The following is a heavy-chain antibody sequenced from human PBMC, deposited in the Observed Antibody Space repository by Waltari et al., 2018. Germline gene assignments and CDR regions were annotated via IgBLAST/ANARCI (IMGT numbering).Heavy chain of an antibody. CDR2: INAGNGNT. V-gene: IGHV1-3*01. CDR3: AGRDSSGYYYRDAFDI. D-gene: IGHD3-22*01. CDR1: GYTFTSYA. Sequence: QVQLVQSGAEVKKPGASVKVSCKASGYTFTSYAMHWVRQAPGQRLEWMGWINAGNGNTKDSQKFQGRVTITRDTSASTAYMELSSLRSEDTAVYYCAGRDSSGYYYRDAFDIWGQGTMVTVSS. J-gene: IGHJ3*02.